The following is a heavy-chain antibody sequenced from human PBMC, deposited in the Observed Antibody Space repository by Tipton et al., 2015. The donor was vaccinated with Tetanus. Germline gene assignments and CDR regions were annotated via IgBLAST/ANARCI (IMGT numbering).Heavy chain of an antibody. J-gene: IGHJ3*02. Sequence: SLRLSCAASGFTFSSYAMSWVRQAPGKGLEWVSAISGSGGSTYYADSVKGRFTISRDNSKNTLYLQMNSLRAEDTALYYCASYGGDYVVRNDAYDIWGQGTMVTVSS. CDR3: ASYGGDYVVRNDAYDI. D-gene: IGHD4-17*01. CDR1: GFTFSSYA. CDR2: ISGSGGST. V-gene: IGHV3-23*01.